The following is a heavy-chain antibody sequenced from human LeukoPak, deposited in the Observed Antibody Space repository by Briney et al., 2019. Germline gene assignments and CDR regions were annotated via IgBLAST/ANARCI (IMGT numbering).Heavy chain of an antibody. CDR1: GFTFSSYG. Sequence: GGFLRLSCAASGFTFSSYGMHWVRQAPGKGLEWVAVIWYDGSNKYYADSVKGRFTISRDNSKNTLYLQMNSLRAEDTAVYYCARDGSGIAVAEVGFDYWGQGTLVTVSS. V-gene: IGHV3-33*01. J-gene: IGHJ4*02. CDR2: IWYDGSNK. CDR3: ARDGSGIAVAEVGFDY. D-gene: IGHD6-19*01.